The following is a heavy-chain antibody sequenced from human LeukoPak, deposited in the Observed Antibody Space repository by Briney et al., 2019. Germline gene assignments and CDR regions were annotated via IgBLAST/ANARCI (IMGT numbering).Heavy chain of an antibody. Sequence: SETLSLTCVVSDGSINNYYWSWIRQPPGKGLEWIGEINHSGSTNYNPSLKSRVTISVDTSKNQFSLKLSSVTAADTAVYYCARGLMTTVTPIDYWGQGTLVTVSS. CDR3: ARGLMTTVTPIDY. CDR1: DGSINNYY. J-gene: IGHJ4*02. D-gene: IGHD4-17*01. CDR2: INHSGST. V-gene: IGHV4-34*01.